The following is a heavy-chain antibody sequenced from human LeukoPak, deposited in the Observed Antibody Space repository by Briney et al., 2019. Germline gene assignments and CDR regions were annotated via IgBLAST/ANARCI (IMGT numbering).Heavy chain of an antibody. CDR2: IGSSSGGTT. CDR3: AKNYEAGGGVTYGMDV. V-gene: IGHV3-23*01. J-gene: IGHJ6*02. CDR1: GFTFSSYA. Sequence: GGSLRLSCAASGFTFSSYAMSWVRQAPGKGLEWVSAIGSSSGGTTIYADSVKGRFTISRDNSKNTLYLQMSSLRDEDTAVYYCAKNYEAGGGVTYGMDVWGQGTTVTVSS. D-gene: IGHD3-3*01.